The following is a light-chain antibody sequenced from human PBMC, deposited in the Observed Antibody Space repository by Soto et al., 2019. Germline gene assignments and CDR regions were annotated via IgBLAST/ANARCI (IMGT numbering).Light chain of an antibody. V-gene: IGLV2-8*01. Sequence: QSVLTQPPSASASLGQSVTSSCTGTSSDVGGYNYVSWYQQHPGKAPKFIIYEVSKRPSGVPDRFSGSKSGNTASLTVSGLQAEDEADYYCSSYVGSNNLVFGGGTKLTVL. CDR2: EVS. J-gene: IGLJ2*01. CDR3: SSYVGSNNLV. CDR1: SSDVGGYNY.